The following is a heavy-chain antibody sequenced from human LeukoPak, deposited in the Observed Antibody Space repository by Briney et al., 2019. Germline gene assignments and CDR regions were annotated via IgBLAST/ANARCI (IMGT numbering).Heavy chain of an antibody. Sequence: SETLSLTCAVSGGSISSSNWWSWVRQPPGKGLEWIGEIYHSGSTNYNPSLKSRVTISVDKSKNQFSLKLSSVTAADTAVYYCARKSAMVDYYYMDVWGKGTTVTVSS. V-gene: IGHV4-4*02. J-gene: IGHJ6*03. D-gene: IGHD5-18*01. CDR2: IYHSGST. CDR3: ARKSAMVDYYYMDV. CDR1: GGSISSSNW.